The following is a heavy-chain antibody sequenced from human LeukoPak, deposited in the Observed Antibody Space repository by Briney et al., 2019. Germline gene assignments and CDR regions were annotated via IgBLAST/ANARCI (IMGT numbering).Heavy chain of an antibody. CDR2: ISGSGGST. Sequence: GGSLRLSCAASGCTFSSYAMSWIRQAPGRGLELISAISGSGGSTYYADSVKGRFTISRDNSKNTLYLQMNSLTAEATAVYYCQSIAAKSPNCYWGQGTLVTVSS. J-gene: IGHJ4*02. CDR1: GCTFSSYA. V-gene: IGHV3-23*01. D-gene: IGHD6-6*01. CDR3: QSIAAKSPNCY.